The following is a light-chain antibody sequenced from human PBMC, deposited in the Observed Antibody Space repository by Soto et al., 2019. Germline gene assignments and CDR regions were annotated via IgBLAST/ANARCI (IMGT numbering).Light chain of an antibody. V-gene: IGKV3-20*01. CDR3: QQYVTSPLT. CDR1: QSVSSY. J-gene: IGKJ4*01. CDR2: GLS. Sequence: EIVLTQSPGTLSLSPGERATLSCRASQSVSSYLAWYQQKPGQAPRLLIYGLSSRATGIPDRFSGSGSGTDFTLTISRLEPEDFAVYYCQQYVTSPLTFGGGTKVDIK.